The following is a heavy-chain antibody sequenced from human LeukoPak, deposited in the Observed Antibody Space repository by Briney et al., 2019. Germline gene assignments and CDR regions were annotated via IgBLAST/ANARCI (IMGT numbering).Heavy chain of an antibody. V-gene: IGHV1-69*04. D-gene: IGHD3-22*01. Sequence: ASVKVSCKASGGTFSSYAISWVRQAPGQGLEWMGRIIPIFGIANYAQEFQGRVTITADKSTSTAYMELSSLRSEDTAVYYCARGDYYDSSPLQHWGQGTLVTVSS. J-gene: IGHJ1*01. CDR3: ARGDYYDSSPLQH. CDR2: IIPIFGIA. CDR1: GGTFSSYA.